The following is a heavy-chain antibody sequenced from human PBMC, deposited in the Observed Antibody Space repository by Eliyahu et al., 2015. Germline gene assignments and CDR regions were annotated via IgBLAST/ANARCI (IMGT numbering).Heavy chain of an antibody. CDR1: GFSLTTSGMR. Sequence: QVTLKESGPALVKPTQTLTLTCTFSGFSLTTSGMRVSWIRQPPGKALEWLARIDWDDDKFYSTSLKTRLXISKDTSKNQVVLTMTNMDPVDTATYYCARMAGSSSPLDPWGQGTLVTVSS. CDR2: IDWDDDK. J-gene: IGHJ5*02. CDR3: ARMAGSSSPLDP. V-gene: IGHV2-70*04. D-gene: IGHD6-13*01.